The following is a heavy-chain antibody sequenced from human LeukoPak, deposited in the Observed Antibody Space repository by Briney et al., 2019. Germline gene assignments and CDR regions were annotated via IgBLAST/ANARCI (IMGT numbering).Heavy chain of an antibody. J-gene: IGHJ4*02. D-gene: IGHD3-10*01. CDR3: ARLARD. CDR2: INHSGST. CDR1: GGSISSYY. V-gene: IGHV4-34*01. Sequence: SETLSLTCTVSGGSISSYYWSWIRQPPGKGLEWIGEINHSGSTNYNPSLKSRVTISVDTSKNQFSLKLTSMTAADTAVYYCARLARDWGQGTLVTVSS.